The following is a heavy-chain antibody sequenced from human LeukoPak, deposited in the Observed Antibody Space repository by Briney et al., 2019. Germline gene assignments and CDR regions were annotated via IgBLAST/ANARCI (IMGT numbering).Heavy chain of an antibody. Sequence: SETLSLTCTVSDGSISSSSYYWGWIRQPPGKGLEWTGNIYYSGSTYYNPSLKSRVTISVDTSKNQFSLKLSSVTAADTAVYYCARSYTWYYLDYWGQGTLVTVSS. D-gene: IGHD2-2*02. V-gene: IGHV4-39*07. CDR1: DGSISSSSYY. J-gene: IGHJ4*02. CDR3: ARSYTWYYLDY. CDR2: IYYSGST.